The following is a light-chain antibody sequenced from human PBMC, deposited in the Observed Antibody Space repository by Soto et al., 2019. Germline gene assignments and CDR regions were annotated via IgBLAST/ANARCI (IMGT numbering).Light chain of an antibody. CDR1: SSDVGAYNY. CDR3: SSYTTITSVV. Sequence: QSALTQPASVSGSPGQSITISCTGTSSDVGAYNYVSWYQQHPGKAPKLIIYDVTNRPSGVSNRFSGSKSGNTASLTISGLQAEDEADYYCSSYTTITSVVFGGGTKVTVL. CDR2: DVT. J-gene: IGLJ3*02. V-gene: IGLV2-14*01.